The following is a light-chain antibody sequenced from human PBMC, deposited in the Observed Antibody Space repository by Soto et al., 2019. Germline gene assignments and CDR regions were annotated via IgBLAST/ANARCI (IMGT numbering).Light chain of an antibody. V-gene: IGKV1-39*01. CDR1: QSISSY. CDR3: QQRYSPVWT. J-gene: IGKJ1*01. CDR2: AAS. Sequence: DIHRTQFASSLSASVGYRVTITCGASQSISSYLNWYQQKPGKAPRVLIFAASSLQSGVPTRCSVSGSGTDFTLTISCLQHEDVSTYYGQQRYSPVWTFCQGTKVDIK.